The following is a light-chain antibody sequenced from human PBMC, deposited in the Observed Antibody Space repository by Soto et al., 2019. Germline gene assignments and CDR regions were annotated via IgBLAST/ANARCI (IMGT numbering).Light chain of an antibody. CDR1: QSISYY. Sequence: EILLTQSPATLSLSPGERATLSCRAGQSISYYLAWYQQKPGQAPRLLIYDASNRATDIPARFSGSGSGTDFTLTISSLEPDDFAVYYCQHGGAFGPGTKVEIK. V-gene: IGKV3-11*01. CDR2: DAS. CDR3: QHGGA. J-gene: IGKJ3*01.